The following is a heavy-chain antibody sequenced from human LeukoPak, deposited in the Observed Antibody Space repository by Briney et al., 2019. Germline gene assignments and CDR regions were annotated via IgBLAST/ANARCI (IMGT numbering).Heavy chain of an antibody. J-gene: IGHJ6*03. Sequence: GGSLRLSCAASKFTFSSYGMHWVRQAPGKGLEWVAFIRYDGSNKYYADSVKGRFTISRDNSKNTLYLQMNSLRVEDTAVYYCAKKGYGGNSDLDYYMDVWGKGTTVTISS. CDR2: IRYDGSNK. CDR1: KFTFSSYG. CDR3: AKKGYGGNSDLDYYMDV. D-gene: IGHD4-23*01. V-gene: IGHV3-30*02.